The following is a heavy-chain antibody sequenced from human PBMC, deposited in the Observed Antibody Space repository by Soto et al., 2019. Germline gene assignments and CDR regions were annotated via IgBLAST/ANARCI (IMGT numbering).Heavy chain of an antibody. CDR1: GFTFSSYA. D-gene: IGHD3-3*01. J-gene: IGHJ6*02. V-gene: IGHV3-23*01. CDR3: AKDWRGVRTHYDFWSGSYGMDV. Sequence: PGGSLRLSCAASGFTFSSYAMSWVRQAPGKGLEWVSAICGSGGSTYYADSVKGRFTISRDNSKNTLYLQMNSLRAEDTAVYYCAKDWRGVRTHYDFWSGSYGMDVWGQGTTVTVSS. CDR2: ICGSGGST.